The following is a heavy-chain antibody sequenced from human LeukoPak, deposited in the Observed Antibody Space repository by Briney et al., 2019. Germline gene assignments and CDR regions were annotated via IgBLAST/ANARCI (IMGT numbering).Heavy chain of an antibody. CDR1: GGSISSSSYY. V-gene: IGHV4-39*07. CDR2: IYYSGST. Sequence: SETLSLTCTVSGGSISSSSYYWGWIRQPPGKGLEWIGSIYYSGSTYYNPSLKSRVTISVDTSKNQFSLKLSSVTAADTAVYYCARDLASSGWYAIDYYYMDVWGKGTTVTVSS. D-gene: IGHD6-19*01. J-gene: IGHJ6*03. CDR3: ARDLASSGWYAIDYYYMDV.